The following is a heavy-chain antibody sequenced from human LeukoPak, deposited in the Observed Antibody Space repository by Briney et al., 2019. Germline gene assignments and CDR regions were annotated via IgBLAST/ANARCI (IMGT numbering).Heavy chain of an antibody. CDR3: ARDRELLWFGELSESNYMDV. CDR1: GYSISSGYY. V-gene: IGHV4-38-2*02. CDR2: ISNSGST. J-gene: IGHJ6*03. Sequence: SETLTLTCAVSGYSISSGYYWGWIRQPPGKGLEWIGSISNSGSTYYNPSLKSRVTISVDTSKNQFSLKLSSVTAADTAVYYCARDRELLWFGELSESNYMDVWGK. D-gene: IGHD3-10*01.